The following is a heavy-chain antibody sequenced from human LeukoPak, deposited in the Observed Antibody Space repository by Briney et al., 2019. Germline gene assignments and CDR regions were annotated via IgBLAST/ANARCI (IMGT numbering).Heavy chain of an antibody. Sequence: PGRSLRLSCAASGFTFSSYGMHWVRQAPGKGLEWVAVISYDGSNKYYADSVKGRFTISRDNSKNTLYLQMNSLRAEDTAVYYCARGDSGYDYPDYWGQGTLVTVSS. J-gene: IGHJ4*02. CDR2: ISYDGSNK. V-gene: IGHV3-30*06. CDR1: GFTFSSYG. CDR3: ARGDSGYDYPDY. D-gene: IGHD5-12*01.